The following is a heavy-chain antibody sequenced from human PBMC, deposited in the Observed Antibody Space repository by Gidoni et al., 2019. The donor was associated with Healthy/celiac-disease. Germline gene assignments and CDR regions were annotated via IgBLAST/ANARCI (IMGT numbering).Heavy chain of an antibody. J-gene: IGHJ3*02. D-gene: IGHD4-17*01. Sequence: EVQLVESGGGLVQPGRSLRLSCAASGSPFADYAMHWVRQAPGKGLEWVSGISGNSGSIGYADSVKGRFTISRDNAKNSLYLQMNSLRAEDTAWHYCAKDTNPTVTTGGAFDIWGQGTMVTVSS. CDR3: AKDTNPTVTTGGAFDI. V-gene: IGHV3-9*01. CDR1: GSPFADYA. CDR2: ISGNSGSI.